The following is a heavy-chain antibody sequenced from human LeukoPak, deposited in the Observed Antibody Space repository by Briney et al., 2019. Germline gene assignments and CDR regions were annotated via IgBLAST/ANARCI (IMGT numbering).Heavy chain of an antibody. D-gene: IGHD5-18*01. J-gene: IGHJ4*02. Sequence: SETLSLTCAVYGGSFSGYYWSWIRQPPGKGLEWIGEINHSGSTNYNPSLKSRVTISVDTSKNQFSLKLSSVTAADTAVYYCASGIQLCTYWGQGTLVTVSS. V-gene: IGHV4-34*01. CDR1: GGSFSGYY. CDR2: INHSGST. CDR3: ASGIQLCTY.